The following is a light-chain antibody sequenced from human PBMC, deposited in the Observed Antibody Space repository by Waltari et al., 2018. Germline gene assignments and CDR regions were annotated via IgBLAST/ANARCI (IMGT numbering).Light chain of an antibody. CDR1: QRVSGH. CDR3: HLRTDWPPRYT. V-gene: IGKV3-11*01. Sequence: DIVLTQSPATLSLSPGERATLSCRASQRVSGHLAWYQQKPGQAPVLLIYDTSNRATGIPARFSGGGSGTDFTLSISRLEPEDFALYFCHLRTDWPPRYTFGQGTKLEIK. CDR2: DTS. J-gene: IGKJ2*01.